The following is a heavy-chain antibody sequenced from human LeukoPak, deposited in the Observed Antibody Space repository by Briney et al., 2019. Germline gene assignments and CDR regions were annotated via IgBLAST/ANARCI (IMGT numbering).Heavy chain of an antibody. V-gene: IGHV1-24*01. CDR3: ATPYGSGSYYNENYYYYDGMDV. CDR1: GYTLTELS. J-gene: IGHJ6*02. CDR2: FDPEDGET. Sequence: ASVKVSCKVSGYTLTELSMHWVRQAPGKGLEWMGGFDPEDGETIYAQKFQGRDTMTEDTSTDTAYMELSSLRSEDTAVYYCATPYGSGSYYNENYYYYDGMDVWGQGTTVTVSS. D-gene: IGHD3-10*01.